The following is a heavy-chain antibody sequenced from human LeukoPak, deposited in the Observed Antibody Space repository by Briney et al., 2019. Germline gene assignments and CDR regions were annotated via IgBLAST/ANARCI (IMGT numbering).Heavy chain of an antibody. J-gene: IGHJ4*02. D-gene: IGHD4-11*01. V-gene: IGHV3-49*03. Sequence: HAGGSLRLSCTASGFTFGDYAMSWFRQAPGKGLEWVGFIRSKAYGGTTEYAASVKGGFTISRDDSKSIAYLQMNSLKTEDTAVYYCTRKEATVTRMHHFDYWGQGTLVTVSS. CDR2: IRSKAYGGTT. CDR3: TRKEATVTRMHHFDY. CDR1: GFTFGDYA.